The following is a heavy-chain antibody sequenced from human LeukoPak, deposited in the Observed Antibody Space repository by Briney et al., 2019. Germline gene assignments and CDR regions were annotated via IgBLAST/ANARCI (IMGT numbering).Heavy chain of an antibody. CDR2: ISGSGGST. J-gene: IGHJ4*02. CDR1: GFTFSSYG. CDR3: AKDHYRHFDY. Sequence: GGSLRLSSAASGFTFSSYGMSWVRQAPGKGLEWVSAISGSGGSTYYADSVKGRFTISRDNSKNTLYLQMNSLRAEDTAVYYCAKDHYRHFDYWGQGTLVTVSS. D-gene: IGHD1-14*01. V-gene: IGHV3-23*01.